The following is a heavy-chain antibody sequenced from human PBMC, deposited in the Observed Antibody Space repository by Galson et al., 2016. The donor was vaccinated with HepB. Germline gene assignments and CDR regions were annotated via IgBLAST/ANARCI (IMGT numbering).Heavy chain of an antibody. J-gene: IGHJ4*02. CDR3: ARDTCDGGNCYSCY. Sequence: SLRLSCAASEFSVSGNYLSWVRQAPGKGLEWVSTVYNGRGTYYADSVKDRFTVSIDTFTNILSLQMSGLRVEATALYYCARDTCDGGNCYSCYWGQGALVAVSS. CDR2: VYNGRGT. V-gene: IGHV3-66*01. CDR1: EFSVSGNY. D-gene: IGHD2-15*01.